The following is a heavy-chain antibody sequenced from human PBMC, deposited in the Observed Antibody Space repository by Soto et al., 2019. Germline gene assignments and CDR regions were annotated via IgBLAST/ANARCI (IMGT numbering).Heavy chain of an antibody. CDR2: VYRDDEK. CDR3: AQSKWELLRAFEV. Sequence: QITLKESGPTLVKPTQTLTLTCTFSGFTLSASEVGVGWIRQPPGKALEWLALVYRDDEKLYTPSLQTRLTIRKDTTKNQVVLTMTRMDPVDTATYYCAQSKWELLRAFEVWGQGIKVTVSS. J-gene: IGHJ3*01. V-gene: IGHV2-5*02. CDR1: GFTLSASEVG. D-gene: IGHD3-22*01.